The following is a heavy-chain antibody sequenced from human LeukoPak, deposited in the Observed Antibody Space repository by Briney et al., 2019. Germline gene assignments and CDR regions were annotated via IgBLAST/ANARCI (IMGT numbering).Heavy chain of an antibody. V-gene: IGHV3-7*01. J-gene: IGHJ6*03. CDR2: INQDGGTT. CDR3: TKDRQGPNQYHMDV. Sequence: GGSLRLSCAASGFTFSSLWMSWVRQAPGGGPEWGANINQDGGTTYYVASVKGRFTISRDNAKNSLSLQMSSLRAEDTAVYYCTKDRQGPNQYHMDVWGKGTTVTVSS. CDR1: GFTFSSLW.